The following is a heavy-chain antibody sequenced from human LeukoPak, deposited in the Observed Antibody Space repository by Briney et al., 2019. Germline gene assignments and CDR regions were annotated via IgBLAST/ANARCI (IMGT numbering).Heavy chain of an antibody. V-gene: IGHV3-48*01. Sequence: GGSLRLSCAASGFTFSTYSVNWVRQAPGKGLEWVSYISSSSSTIYYADSVKGRFTISRDNAKNSLYLQMNSLRAEDTAVYYCARTPVGATYGYWGQGTLVTVSS. J-gene: IGHJ4*02. CDR2: ISSSSSTI. CDR3: ARTPVGATYGY. D-gene: IGHD1-26*01. CDR1: GFTFSTYS.